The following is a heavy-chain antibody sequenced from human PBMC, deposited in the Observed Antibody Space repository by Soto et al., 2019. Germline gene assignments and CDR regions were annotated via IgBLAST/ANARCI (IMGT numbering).Heavy chain of an antibody. V-gene: IGHV1-3*01. CDR1: GYTFTSYA. CDR2: INAGNGNT. D-gene: IGHD6-19*01. CDR3: ARDRLKSYSSGWFGYNWFDP. J-gene: IGHJ5*02. Sequence: GASVKVSCKASGYTFTSYAMHWVRQAPGQRLEWMGWINAGNGNTKYSQKFQGRVTITRDTSASTAYMELSSLRSEDTAVYYCARDRLKSYSSGWFGYNWFDPWGQGTLVTVSS.